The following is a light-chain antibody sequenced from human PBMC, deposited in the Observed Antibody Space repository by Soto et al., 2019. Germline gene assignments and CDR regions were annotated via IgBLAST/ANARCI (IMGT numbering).Light chain of an antibody. CDR3: HQSYSTPRT. CDR2: AAS. Sequence: DIQMTQSPSSLSASVGDRVTITCRASQNISNFLNWYQQKPGKAPNLLIYAASNLQSGVPSRFSGSGSATDFTLTISSLQPEDFPTYYCHQSYSTPRTFRQETKVEIK. J-gene: IGKJ1*01. CDR1: QNISNF. V-gene: IGKV1-39*01.